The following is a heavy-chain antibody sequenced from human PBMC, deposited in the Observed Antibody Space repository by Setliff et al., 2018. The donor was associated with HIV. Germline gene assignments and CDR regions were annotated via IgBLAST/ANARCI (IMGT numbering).Heavy chain of an antibody. V-gene: IGHV4-59*08. CDR3: ARGARLLAGYSDRWDYYYMAV. D-gene: IGHD6-13*01. J-gene: IGHJ6*03. CDR2: IYYSGST. CDR1: GGSISSYY. Sequence: SETLSLTCTVSGGSISSYYWSWIRQPPGKGLEWIGYIYYSGSTNYNPSLKSRVTISVDTSKNQFSLKLNSVTAADTAVYYCARGARLLAGYSDRWDYYYMAVWGKGTT.